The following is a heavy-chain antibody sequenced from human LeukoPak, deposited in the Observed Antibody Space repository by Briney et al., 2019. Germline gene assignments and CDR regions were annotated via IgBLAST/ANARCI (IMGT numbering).Heavy chain of an antibody. V-gene: IGHV3-21*01. CDR3: ARGGVGIVCLPGWEYDYYGLDV. CDR1: GFTLSTYS. D-gene: IGHD2/OR15-2a*01. J-gene: IGHJ6*01. Sequence: GGSLRLSCAASGFTLSTYSMNWVRQAPGKGLEWVSSISSSATYMYYADSVKGRFTISRDNAKNSLYLQMNSLRAEDTAVYYCARGGVGIVCLPGWEYDYYGLDVWGQGTTVTVYS. CDR2: ISSSATYM.